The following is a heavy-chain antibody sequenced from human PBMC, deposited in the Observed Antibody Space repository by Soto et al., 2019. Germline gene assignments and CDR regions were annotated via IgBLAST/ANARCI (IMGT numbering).Heavy chain of an antibody. J-gene: IGHJ6*02. CDR3: ARSLPAALPPSAKSPCYYYGMDV. Sequence: GSLRLSCAASGFTFSSYAMHWVREAPGKGLEWVAVISYDGSNKYYADSVKGRFTISRDNSKNTLYLQMNSLRAEDTAVYYCARSLPAALPPSAKSPCYYYGMDVWGQGTTVTVSS. D-gene: IGHD6-25*01. CDR1: GFTFSSYA. V-gene: IGHV3-30-3*01. CDR2: ISYDGSNK.